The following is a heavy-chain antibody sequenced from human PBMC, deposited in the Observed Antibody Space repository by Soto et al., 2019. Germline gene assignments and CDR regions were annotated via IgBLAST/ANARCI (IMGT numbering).Heavy chain of an antibody. J-gene: IGHJ6*02. CDR3: AAVQLERRGGRAGMDV. CDR1: GGTFSSYA. Sequence: QVQLVQSGAEVKKPGSSVKVSCKASGGTFSSYAISWVRQAPGQGLEWMGGIIPIFGTANYAQKFQGRVTITADESTSTDYMELRSLRSEDTAVYYCAAVQLERRGGRAGMDVWGQGTTVTVSS. V-gene: IGHV1-69*12. D-gene: IGHD1-1*01. CDR2: IIPIFGTA.